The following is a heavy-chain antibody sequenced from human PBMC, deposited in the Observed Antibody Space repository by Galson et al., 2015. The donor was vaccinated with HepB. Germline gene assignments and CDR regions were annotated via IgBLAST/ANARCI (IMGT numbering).Heavy chain of an antibody. D-gene: IGHD4-23*01. Sequence: ETLSLTCTVSGSSISSYYWSWIRQPAGRGLEWIGRVYKSGSTYYNPSLKSRVTLSIDTSKNHSSLTLTSVTAADTAVYYCARVFGGNALDFWGQGILVTVSS. CDR1: GSSISSYY. CDR3: ARVFGGNALDF. J-gene: IGHJ4*02. V-gene: IGHV4-4*07. CDR2: VYKSGST.